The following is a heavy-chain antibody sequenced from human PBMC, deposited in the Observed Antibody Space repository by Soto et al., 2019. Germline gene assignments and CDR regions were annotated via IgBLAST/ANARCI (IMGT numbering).Heavy chain of an antibody. CDR1: GYSFVSYD. Sequence: QVQLVQSGTEVKKPGASVKVSCKASGYSFVSYDISWVRQAPGQGLEWMGWISGYDGHTRYALKFQDRVTMTSDTSTSTVYMELRSLTLDDTAVYYCARKVFPPSWLDPWGEGTLVTVSS. CDR2: ISGYDGHT. J-gene: IGHJ5*02. CDR3: ARKVFPPSWLDP. V-gene: IGHV1-18*01.